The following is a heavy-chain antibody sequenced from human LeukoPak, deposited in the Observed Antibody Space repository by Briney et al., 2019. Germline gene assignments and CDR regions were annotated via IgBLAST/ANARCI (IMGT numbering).Heavy chain of an antibody. CDR2: IYTSGST. V-gene: IGHV4-61*02. Sequence: SETLSLTCSVSGASIRRGSYYWSWIRQPAGKGLEWIGRIYTSGSTNYNPSLKSRVTISVDTSKNQFSLKLSSVTAADTAVYYCARQYSTYYFDYWGQGTLVTVSS. CDR1: GASIRRGSYY. D-gene: IGHD2-15*01. CDR3: ARQYSTYYFDY. J-gene: IGHJ4*02.